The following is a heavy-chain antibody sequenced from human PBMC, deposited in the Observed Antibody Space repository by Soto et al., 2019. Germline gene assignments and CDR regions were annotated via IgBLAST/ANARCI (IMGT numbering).Heavy chain of an antibody. J-gene: IGHJ4*02. CDR1: GYTFTSYY. D-gene: IGHD5-12*01. V-gene: IGHV1-46*03. Sequence: ASVKVSCKASGYTFTSYYMHWVRQAPGQGLEWMGIINPSGGGTSYAQKFQGRVTMTRDTSTSTVYMELSSLRSEDTAVYYCARDDSGYAAFDYWGQGTLVTVYS. CDR3: ARDDSGYAAFDY. CDR2: INPSGGGT.